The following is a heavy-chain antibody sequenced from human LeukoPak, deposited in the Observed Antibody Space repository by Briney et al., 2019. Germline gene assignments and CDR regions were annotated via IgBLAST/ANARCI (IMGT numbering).Heavy chain of an antibody. CDR2: ISSSSSYI. CDR1: GFPFSSYS. D-gene: IGHD2-15*01. CDR3: ASGVVVVAAMEH. Sequence: GGSLRLSCAASGFPFSSYSIKWVRHARGKGLEWVSSISSSSSYIYYADSVKGRFTISRDNAKNSLYLQMNSLRAEDTAVYYCASGVVVVAAMEHWGQGTLVTVSS. V-gene: IGHV3-21*01. J-gene: IGHJ4*02.